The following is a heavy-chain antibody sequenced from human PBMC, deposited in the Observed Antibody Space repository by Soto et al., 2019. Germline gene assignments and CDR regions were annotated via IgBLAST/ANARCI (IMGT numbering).Heavy chain of an antibody. CDR2: IDPSDSYT. CDR1: GYSFTSYW. V-gene: IGHV5-10-1*01. D-gene: IGHD3-22*01. CDR3: ARHITMIVVAGAFDI. J-gene: IGHJ3*02. Sequence: GESLKISCKGSGYSFTSYWISWVRQMPGKGLEWMGRIDPSDSYTNYSPSFQGHATISADKSISTAYLQWSSLKASDTAMYYCARHITMIVVAGAFDIWGQGTMVTVSS.